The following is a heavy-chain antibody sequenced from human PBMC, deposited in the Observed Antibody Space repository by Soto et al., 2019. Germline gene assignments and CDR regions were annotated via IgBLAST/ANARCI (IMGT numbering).Heavy chain of an antibody. CDR1: GDSISNSRFY. CDR2: IYHTGNA. Sequence: SETLSLTCSVSGDSISNSRFYWAWIRQPPGEGLEWIGSIYHTGNAYYNPSLKSRVTISVDTSKNQFSLKLTSVTAADAALYYCARDVVYSSDYTPNWFDPWGKGTLVTVSS. V-gene: IGHV4-39*01. J-gene: IGHJ5*02. CDR3: ARDVVYSSDYTPNWFDP. D-gene: IGHD3-22*01.